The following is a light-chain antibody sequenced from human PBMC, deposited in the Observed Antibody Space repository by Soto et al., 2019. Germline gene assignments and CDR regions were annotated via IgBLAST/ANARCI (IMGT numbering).Light chain of an antibody. CDR1: QSVGTR. J-gene: IGKJ1*01. V-gene: IGKV3-20*01. CDR3: QQYGSSPRT. CDR2: GAS. Sequence: EILLTQSPDTLSWSPGERATLSCRAAQSVGTRLAWYQHKTGQAPRLLISGASSRATGIPDRFSGSGSGTDFTLTISRLEPEDFAVYYCQQYGSSPRTFGQGTKVDI.